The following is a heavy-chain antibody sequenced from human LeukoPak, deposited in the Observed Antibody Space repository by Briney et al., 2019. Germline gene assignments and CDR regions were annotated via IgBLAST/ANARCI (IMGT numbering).Heavy chain of an antibody. CDR1: GLALNTRGGG. V-gene: IGHV2-5*02. J-gene: IGHJ4*02. CDR3: AHRKHYYDSSLFAN. CDR2: IYWDGDR. Sequence: VSGPTLVNPTQTLTLTCTFSGLALNTRGGGVGWIRHPPGRALEWLELIYWDGDRSYSPSLKSRFSLPKDTAKTQVGLAITNADPVDTATYFCAHRKHYYDSSLFANWRQRTLLSVPS. D-gene: IGHD3-22*01.